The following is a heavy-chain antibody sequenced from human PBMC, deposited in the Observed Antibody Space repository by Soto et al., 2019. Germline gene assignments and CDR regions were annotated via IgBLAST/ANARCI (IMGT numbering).Heavy chain of an antibody. CDR2: IYSGETT. Sequence: PWGSLRLSCAASGFNVSSDYMSFFGHTPLKGLEWVASIYSGETTYYADSVRGRFTISSDKSKNTLYFQLSSLRIEDTAVYYCTRDGRGLGRLSLFEYWGQGVLVTVSS. V-gene: IGHV3-53*01. J-gene: IGHJ4*02. CDR1: GFNVSSDY. CDR3: TRDGRGLGRLSLFEY. D-gene: IGHD2-21*02.